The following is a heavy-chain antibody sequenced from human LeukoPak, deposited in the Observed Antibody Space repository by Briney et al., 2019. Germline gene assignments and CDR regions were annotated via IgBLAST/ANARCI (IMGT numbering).Heavy chain of an antibody. CDR3: AKGVFGELFMVWFDP. D-gene: IGHD3-10*01. Sequence: GGSLRLSCAASGFTFSSYWMHWVRQAPGKGLVWVSRINSDGSSTSYADSVKGRFTISRDNSKNTLYLQMNSLRAEDTAVYYCAKGVFGELFMVWFDPWGQGTLVTVSS. CDR1: GFTFSSYW. CDR2: INSDGSST. J-gene: IGHJ5*02. V-gene: IGHV3-74*01.